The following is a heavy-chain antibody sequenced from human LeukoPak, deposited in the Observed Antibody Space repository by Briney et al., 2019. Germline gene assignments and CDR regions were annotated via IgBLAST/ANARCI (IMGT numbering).Heavy chain of an antibody. CDR2: ITSASSYI. J-gene: IGHJ4*02. CDR3: VTGLEDSNIDF. CDR1: GLTFNIYS. V-gene: IGHV3-21*01. Sequence: GGSLRLSCAASGLTFNIYSMNWVRQAPGKGLEWVSCITSASSYIFYTESVKGRFTISRDNAKNSLYLEMNSLKAEDTAVYYCVTGLEDSNIDFWGQGTLVTVSS.